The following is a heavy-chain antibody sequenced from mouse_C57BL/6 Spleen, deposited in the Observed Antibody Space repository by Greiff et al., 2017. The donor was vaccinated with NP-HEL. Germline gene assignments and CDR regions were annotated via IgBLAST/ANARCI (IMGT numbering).Heavy chain of an antibody. V-gene: IGHV5-9-1*02. J-gene: IGHJ4*01. CDR3: TRAYYGNYGDAMDY. CDR1: GFTFSSYA. CDR2: ISSGGDYI. D-gene: IGHD2-10*01. Sequence: EVQGVESGEGLVKPGGSLKLSCAASGFTFSSYAMSWVRQTPEKRLEWVAYISSGGDYIYYADTVKGRFTISRDNARNTLYLQMSSLKSEDTAMYYCTRAYYGNYGDAMDYWGQGTSVTVSS.